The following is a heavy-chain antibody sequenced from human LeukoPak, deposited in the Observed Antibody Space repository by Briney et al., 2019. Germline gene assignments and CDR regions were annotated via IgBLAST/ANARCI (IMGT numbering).Heavy chain of an antibody. J-gene: IGHJ6*02. D-gene: IGHD6-19*01. CDR2: ISGSGGST. Sequence: PGGSLRLSCAASGFTFSSYAMSWVRQAPGKGLEWVSAISGSGGSTYYADSVKGRFTISRDNSKNTPYLQMNSLRAEDTAVYYCAGPYSSGWYGGYYYGMDVWGQGTTVTVSS. V-gene: IGHV3-23*01. CDR3: AGPYSSGWYGGYYYGMDV. CDR1: GFTFSSYA.